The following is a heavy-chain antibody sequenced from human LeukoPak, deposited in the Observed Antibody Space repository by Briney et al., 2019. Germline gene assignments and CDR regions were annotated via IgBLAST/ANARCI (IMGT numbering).Heavy chain of an antibody. CDR2: IYHSGST. Sequence: KASETLSLTCAVSGGSISSSNWWSWVRQPPGKGLEWIGEIYHSGSTNYNPSLKSRVTISVDKSKNQFSLKLSSVTAADTAVYYCARDPEVGATTAGGYWGQGTLVTVSS. CDR1: GGSISSSNW. V-gene: IGHV4-4*02. D-gene: IGHD1-26*01. J-gene: IGHJ4*02. CDR3: ARDPEVGATTAGGY.